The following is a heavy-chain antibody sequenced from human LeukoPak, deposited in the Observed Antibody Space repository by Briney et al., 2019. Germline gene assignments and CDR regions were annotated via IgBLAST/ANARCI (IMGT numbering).Heavy chain of an antibody. CDR1: GFTFDDYA. Sequence: GGSLRLSCVVSGFTFDDYAMHWVRQAPGKGLEWVSGISWNSGSIGYADSVKGRFTISRDNAKNSLYLQMNSLRAEDTALYYCAKASLQMATTDWGQGTLVTVSS. CDR2: ISWNSGSI. J-gene: IGHJ4*02. V-gene: IGHV3-9*01. D-gene: IGHD5-24*01. CDR3: AKASLQMATTD.